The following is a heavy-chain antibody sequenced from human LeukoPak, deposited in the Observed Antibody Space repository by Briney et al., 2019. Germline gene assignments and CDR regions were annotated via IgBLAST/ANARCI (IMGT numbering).Heavy chain of an antibody. Sequence: GGSLRLSCAASGFTFSSYSMNWVRQAPGKGLEWVSYISSSSSTIYYADSVKGRFTISRDNSNNTLYLQMNSLRAEDTAVYSCAKDHDYGDRNWFDPWGQGTLVTVSS. J-gene: IGHJ5*02. CDR3: AKDHDYGDRNWFDP. CDR1: GFTFSSYS. V-gene: IGHV3-48*01. D-gene: IGHD4-17*01. CDR2: ISSSSSTI.